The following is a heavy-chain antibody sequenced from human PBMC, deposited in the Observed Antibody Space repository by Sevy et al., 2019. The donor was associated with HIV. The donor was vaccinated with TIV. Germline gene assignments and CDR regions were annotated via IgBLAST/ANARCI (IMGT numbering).Heavy chain of an antibody. CDR2: IGSDGETT. CDR3: ARDSGTYHDFDL. V-gene: IGHV3-64*01. D-gene: IGHD1-26*01. Sequence: GGSLRLSCAASGFRFSSYSFYWVRQAPGKGLEYVSAIGSDGETTLYASSVKGRFTISRDNSKNTVFLQMGRLRSEDMGVYYCARDSGTYHDFDLWGRGTMVTVSS. J-gene: IGHJ3*01. CDR1: GFRFSSYS.